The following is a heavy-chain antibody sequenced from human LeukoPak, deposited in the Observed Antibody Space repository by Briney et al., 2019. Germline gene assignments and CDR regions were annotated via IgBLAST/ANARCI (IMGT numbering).Heavy chain of an antibody. J-gene: IGHJ3*02. V-gene: IGHV3-30*18. CDR3: AKGANYYDSSGPDAFDI. Sequence: GGSLRLSCAASGFTFSSYGMHWVRQAPGKGLEWVAVMSYDGSNKYYADSVKGRFTISRDNSKNTLYLQMNSLRVEDTAVYYCAKGANYYDSSGPDAFDIWGQGTMVTVSS. CDR2: MSYDGSNK. D-gene: IGHD3-22*01. CDR1: GFTFSSYG.